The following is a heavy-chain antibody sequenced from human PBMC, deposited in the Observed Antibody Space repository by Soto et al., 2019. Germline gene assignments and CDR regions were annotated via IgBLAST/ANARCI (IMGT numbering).Heavy chain of an antibody. CDR2: ISAYNGNT. Sequence: ASVKVSCKASGYTFTSYGISWVRQAPGQGLEWMGWISAYNGNTNYAQKLQGRVTMTTDTSTSTAYMEVRSLRSDDTAVYYCARVRSRKFDYYYYYGMDVWGQGTTVTVSS. J-gene: IGHJ6*02. CDR3: ARVRSRKFDYYYYYGMDV. D-gene: IGHD3-10*01. CDR1: GYTFTSYG. V-gene: IGHV1-18*04.